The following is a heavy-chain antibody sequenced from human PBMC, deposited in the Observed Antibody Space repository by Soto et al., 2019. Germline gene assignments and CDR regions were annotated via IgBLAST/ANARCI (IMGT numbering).Heavy chain of an antibody. D-gene: IGHD5-12*01. CDR1: VFTFSSYS. Sequence: GGSLRVSCTPSVFTFSSYSMNWVRQAPGKGLEWVSYISGSSTTIYYTDSVKGRFTISRDNAKNSLYLQMNTLRDEETALYYCARYSGYEDSWGQGTLVTVSS. CDR2: ISGSSTTI. CDR3: ARYSGYEDS. V-gene: IGHV3-48*02. J-gene: IGHJ4*02.